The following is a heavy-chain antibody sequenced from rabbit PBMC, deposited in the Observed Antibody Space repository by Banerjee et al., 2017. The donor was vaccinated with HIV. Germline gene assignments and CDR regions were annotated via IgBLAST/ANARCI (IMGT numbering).Heavy chain of an antibody. Sequence: QEQLVESGGGLVKPGASLTLTCKASGFSFSSGYYMCWVRQAPGKGLEWIACIVVGSSGTTYYASWAKGRFTISEPSSTTVSLQMTSLTAADTASYFCARDANHYYVYFALWGPVILVTVS. CDR2: IVVGSSGTT. V-gene: IGHV1S45*01. J-gene: IGHJ4*01. CDR3: ARDANHYYVYFAL. CDR1: GFSFSSGYY. D-gene: IGHD1-1*01.